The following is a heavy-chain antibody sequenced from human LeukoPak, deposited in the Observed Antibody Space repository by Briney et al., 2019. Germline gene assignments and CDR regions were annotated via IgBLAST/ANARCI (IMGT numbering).Heavy chain of an antibody. CDR2: ISGSGGST. CDR1: GFTFSSYA. Sequence: PGGSLRLSCVTSGFTFSSYAMSWVRQAPGKGLEWVSAISGSGGSTYYADSVKGRFTISRDNSKNTLYLQMNSLRAEDTAVYYCAKDDPYRLLPNYYYYYMDVWGKGTTVTVSS. CDR3: AKDDPYRLLPNYYYYYMDV. D-gene: IGHD1-26*01. J-gene: IGHJ6*03. V-gene: IGHV3-23*01.